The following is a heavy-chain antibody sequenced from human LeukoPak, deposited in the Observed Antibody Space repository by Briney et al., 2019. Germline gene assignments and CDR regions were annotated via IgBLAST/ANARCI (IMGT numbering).Heavy chain of an antibody. Sequence: AGGSLRLSCAASGFTFSSYAMSWVRQAPGKGLEWVSGISGSGGSTYYADSVKGRFTISRDNSKNTLYLQMNSLRAEDMAVYYCAKDLRSSNYYYFDYWGQGTLVTVSS. CDR3: AKDLRSSNYYYFDY. J-gene: IGHJ4*02. D-gene: IGHD4-11*01. CDR1: GFTFSSYA. CDR2: ISGSGGST. V-gene: IGHV3-23*01.